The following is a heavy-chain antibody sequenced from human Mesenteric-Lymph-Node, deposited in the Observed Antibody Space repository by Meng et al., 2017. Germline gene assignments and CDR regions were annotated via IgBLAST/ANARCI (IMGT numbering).Heavy chain of an antibody. CDR3: TTEWGVDKTMVQGRGTYYFDY. CDR1: GFTFSSYE. D-gene: IGHD5-18*01. V-gene: IGHV3-15*01. CDR2: IKSKTNGGTT. J-gene: IGHJ4*02. Sequence: GESLKISCAASGFTFSSYEMSWVRQAPGKGLEWVGRIKSKTNGGTTDYPAPVRGRFSVSRDDSKNTLYLQMNSLKTEDTAVYYCTTEWGVDKTMVQGRGTYYFDYWGQGTLVTVSS.